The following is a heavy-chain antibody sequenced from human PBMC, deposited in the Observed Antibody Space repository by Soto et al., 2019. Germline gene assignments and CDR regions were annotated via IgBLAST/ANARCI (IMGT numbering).Heavy chain of an antibody. D-gene: IGHD3-22*01. Sequence: EVQLLESGGGLVQPGGSLRLSCAASGFTFSFCAMSWVLQAPGKGLEWVSSIRGSGGDTYYADSVRGQFTISRDNSKTTLYLQMNSLRVEDTAVYYCVKGHSDSYYYFDYWGQGTLVTVSS. CDR1: GFTFSFCA. CDR2: IRGSGGDT. J-gene: IGHJ4*02. V-gene: IGHV3-23*01. CDR3: VKGHSDSYYYFDY.